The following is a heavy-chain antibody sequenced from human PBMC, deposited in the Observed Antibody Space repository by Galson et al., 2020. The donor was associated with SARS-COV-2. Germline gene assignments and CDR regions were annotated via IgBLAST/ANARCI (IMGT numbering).Heavy chain of an antibody. J-gene: IGHJ3*02. CDR3: VKDTRFYSGTYYSHAFDI. Sequence: GGSLRLSCAASGFTFDEYAMHWVRQVPGTGQEWVSGISWNSGSRIYVDSVKGRFTISRDNAKNSLYLQMNTLRAEDTALYYCVKDTRFYSGTYYSHAFDIWGQGTMVTVSS. CDR2: ISWNSGSR. D-gene: IGHD1-26*01. CDR1: GFTFDEYA. V-gene: IGHV3-9*01.